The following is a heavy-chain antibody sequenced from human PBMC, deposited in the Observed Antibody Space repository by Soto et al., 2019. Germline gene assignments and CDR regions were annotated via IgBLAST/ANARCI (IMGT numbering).Heavy chain of an antibody. J-gene: IGHJ5*02. CDR3: AKDGGYCSGGYCSPGP. CDR2: IYYSGST. D-gene: IGHD2-15*01. V-gene: IGHV4-30-4*01. CDR1: GGSISSGDYY. Sequence: SETLSLTCTVSGGSISSGDYYWSWIRQPPGKGLEWIGYIYYSGSTYYNPSLKSRVTISVDTSKNQFSLKLSSVTADDTAVYYCAKDGGYCSGGYCSPGPWGQRTLVTVSS.